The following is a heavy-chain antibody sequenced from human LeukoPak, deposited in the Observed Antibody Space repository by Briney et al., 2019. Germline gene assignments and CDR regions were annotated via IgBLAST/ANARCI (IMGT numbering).Heavy chain of an antibody. J-gene: IGHJ4*02. Sequence: GGSLRLSCAASGFTFSSYSMNWVRQAPGKGLERVAVISYDGKKRFYGDSVKGRFTISRDNSKNTVELQMNSLRPEDMAVYYCARDWGYDSGTYCVYWGQGTLVTVSS. D-gene: IGHD3-10*01. CDR3: ARDWGYDSGTYCVY. V-gene: IGHV3-30*03. CDR2: ISYDGKKR. CDR1: GFTFSSYS.